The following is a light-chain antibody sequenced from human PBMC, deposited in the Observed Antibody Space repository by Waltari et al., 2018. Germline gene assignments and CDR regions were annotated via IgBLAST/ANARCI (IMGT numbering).Light chain of an antibody. V-gene: IGKV4-1*01. Sequence: DIVMTQSPDSLAVSLGERATINCKSSKSVLYSSNNKNYLAWYQQKPGQPPKLLIYWASTRESGVPHRFSGSGSGTDFTLTISSLQAEDVAVYYCQQYYRTPQTFGQGTKVEIK. J-gene: IGKJ1*01. CDR3: QQYYRTPQT. CDR2: WAS. CDR1: KSVLYSSNNKNY.